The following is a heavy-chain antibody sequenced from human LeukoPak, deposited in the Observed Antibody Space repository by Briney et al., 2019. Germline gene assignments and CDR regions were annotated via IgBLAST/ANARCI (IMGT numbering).Heavy chain of an antibody. Sequence: GASVKVSCKASGCTFSSYAISGVRPAPGQGPEGMGVISPSGGSTTYAQKFQGRVTLTRDMPTSTDYLELSSLRSEDTAVYYCARDNSVRDEAWWFNPWGQGTLVTVSS. CDR3: ARDNSVRDEAWWFNP. CDR2: ISPSGGST. V-gene: IGHV1-46*01. D-gene: IGHD5-24*01. J-gene: IGHJ5*02. CDR1: GCTFSSYA.